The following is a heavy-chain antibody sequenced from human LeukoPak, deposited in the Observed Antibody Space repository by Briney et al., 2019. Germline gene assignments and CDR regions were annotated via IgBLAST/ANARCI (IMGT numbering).Heavy chain of an antibody. CDR3: AKDPSKDYGDYFDY. Sequence: GGSLRLSCAASGFSFSDYWMSWVRQAPGRGLEWVGNINQDGSQNSSVDSVKGRFTISRDNSKNTLYLQMNSLRAEDTAVYYCAKDPSKDYGDYFDYWGQGTLVTVSS. D-gene: IGHD4-17*01. J-gene: IGHJ4*02. CDR1: GFSFSDYW. CDR2: INQDGSQN. V-gene: IGHV3-7*03.